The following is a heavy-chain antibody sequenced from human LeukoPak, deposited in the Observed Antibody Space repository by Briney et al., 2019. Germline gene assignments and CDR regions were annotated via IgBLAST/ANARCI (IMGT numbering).Heavy chain of an antibody. CDR3: ARVWEYSGSYASCFDY. Sequence: SETLSLTCTVSGGSISSGGYNWSWIRQHPGKGLEWIGYIYYSGSTYYNPSLKSRVTISVDTSKNQFSLKLSSVTAADTAVYYCARVWEYSGSYASCFDYWGQGTLVTVSS. V-gene: IGHV4-31*03. J-gene: IGHJ4*02. D-gene: IGHD1-26*01. CDR2: IYYSGST. CDR1: GGSISSGGYN.